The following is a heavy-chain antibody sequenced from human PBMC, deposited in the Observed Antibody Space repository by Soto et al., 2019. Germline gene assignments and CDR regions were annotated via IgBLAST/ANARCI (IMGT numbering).Heavy chain of an antibody. V-gene: IGHV3-30-3*01. CDR2: ISYDGDNK. Sequence: QVQLVESGGGVVQPGRSLRLSCVASGFTFSHYAIHWVRQAPGKRLEWVAGISYDGDNKYYADSVKCRFTISRDNTKDTLNRQMNSLRTEDTAVYYCAKDDSAGGSSFYGMDVWGQGTTVTVSS. D-gene: IGHD3-16*01. CDR3: AKDDSAGGSSFYGMDV. CDR1: GFTFSHYA. J-gene: IGHJ6*02.